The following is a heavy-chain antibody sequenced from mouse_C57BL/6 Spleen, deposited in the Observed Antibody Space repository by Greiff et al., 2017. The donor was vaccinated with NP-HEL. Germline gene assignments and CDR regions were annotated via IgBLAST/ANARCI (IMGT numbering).Heavy chain of an antibody. V-gene: IGHV1-26*01. D-gene: IGHD1-1*01. CDR1: GYTFTDYY. CDR2: INPNNGGT. Sequence: EVQLQQSGPELVKPGASVKISCKASGYTFTDYYMNWVKQSHGKSLEWIGDINPNNGGTSYNQKFKGKATLTVDKSSSTAYMELRSLTSEDSAVYYCARGSYYGSYWYFDVWGTGTTVTVSS. J-gene: IGHJ1*03. CDR3: ARGSYYGSYWYFDV.